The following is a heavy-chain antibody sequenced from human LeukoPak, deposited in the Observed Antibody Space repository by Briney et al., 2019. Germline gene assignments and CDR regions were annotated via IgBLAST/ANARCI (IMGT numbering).Heavy chain of an antibody. D-gene: IGHD1-26*01. CDR3: ARGINVGATSY. CDR2: VQYSGNT. CDR1: GGSISSSSYY. Sequence: SETLSLTCTVSGGSISSSSYYWGWVRQSPGKGLEWIGCVQYSGNTKYNPLFKSRVTISVDTSKNQFSLRLSSVTTADTAMYFCARGINVGATSYWGQGTLVTVSA. J-gene: IGHJ4*02. V-gene: IGHV4-61*05.